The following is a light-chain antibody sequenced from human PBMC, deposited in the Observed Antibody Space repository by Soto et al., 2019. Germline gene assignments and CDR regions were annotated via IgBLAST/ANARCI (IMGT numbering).Light chain of an antibody. Sequence: SGLAQPASVSGSPGQSITIACTGTSSDGGGYDYVSWYQLHPGKAPKLMVFEVSNRPSGVSYRFSGSKSGNTASLTISGLQAEDEADYFCSSYSISTAYLFGTGTKVTVL. CDR2: EVS. J-gene: IGLJ1*01. CDR1: SSDGGGYDY. CDR3: SSYSISTAYL. V-gene: IGLV2-14*01.